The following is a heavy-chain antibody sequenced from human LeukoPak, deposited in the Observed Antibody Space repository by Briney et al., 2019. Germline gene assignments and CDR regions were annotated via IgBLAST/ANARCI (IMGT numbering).Heavy chain of an antibody. CDR1: GFTFSSYA. J-gene: IGHJ4*02. Sequence: GGSLRLSCAASGFTFSSYAMHWVRQAPGKGLEWVAVISYDGSNKYYADSVKGRFTISRDNSKNTLYLQMNSLRAEDTAVYYCARDDYGSGSHDLDYWGQGTLVTVSS. D-gene: IGHD3-10*01. CDR3: ARDDYGSGSHDLDY. CDR2: ISYDGSNK. V-gene: IGHV3-30*04.